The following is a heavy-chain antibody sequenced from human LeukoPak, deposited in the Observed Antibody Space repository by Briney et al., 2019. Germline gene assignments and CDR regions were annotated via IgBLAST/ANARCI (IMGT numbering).Heavy chain of an antibody. J-gene: IGHJ4*02. CDR3: ARGRDFWSGYSFDY. Sequence: SETLSLTCTVSGGSISTYYWSWVRQPPGKGLEWIGYVYYSGSTEYNPSLKSRVIISIDTSKIQLSLQLNSMTAADTAVYYCARGRDFWSGYSFDYWGQGTLVTVSS. CDR1: GGSISTYY. CDR2: VYYSGST. V-gene: IGHV4-59*01. D-gene: IGHD3-3*01.